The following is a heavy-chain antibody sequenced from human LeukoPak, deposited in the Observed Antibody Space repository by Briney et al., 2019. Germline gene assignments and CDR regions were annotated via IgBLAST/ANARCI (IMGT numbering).Heavy chain of an antibody. J-gene: IGHJ4*02. CDR1: GFTFSSYA. Sequence: GGSLRLSCAASGFTFSSYAMHWVRQAPGKGLEWVAVISYDGSNKYYADSVKGRFTISRDNSKNTLYLQMNSLRPEDTAVYYCARGYRSDFWSGNPDYWGQGTLVTVSS. D-gene: IGHD3-3*01. V-gene: IGHV3-30-3*01. CDR3: ARGYRSDFWSGNPDY. CDR2: ISYDGSNK.